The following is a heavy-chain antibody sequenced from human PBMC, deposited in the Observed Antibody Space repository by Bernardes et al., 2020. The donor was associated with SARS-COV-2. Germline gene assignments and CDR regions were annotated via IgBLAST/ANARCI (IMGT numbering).Heavy chain of an antibody. CDR3: ARGRHVGGYHLDP. Sequence: ASVKVSCKASGYTFSSNDINWVRRATGQGLEWMGWMNPNSGNTGFAQKFQGRVTMTRDTSIDTAYMELHSLTSEDTAVYYCARGRHVGGYHLDPWGQGTLVTVSS. J-gene: IGHJ5*02. D-gene: IGHD1-26*01. V-gene: IGHV1-8*02. CDR2: MNPNSGNT. CDR1: GYTFSSND.